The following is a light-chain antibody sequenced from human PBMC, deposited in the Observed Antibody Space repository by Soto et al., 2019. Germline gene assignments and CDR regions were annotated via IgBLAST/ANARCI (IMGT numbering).Light chain of an antibody. J-gene: IGKJ4*01. CDR1: QSISTY. Sequence: DIQMTQSPSSLSASIGDRITITGRASQSISTYLHWYEQKRGKAPRLLIYCASTLQNGVPSRFSGSWSAKDYTLTLSSLQPADFATYDCQQRFINPPLTFGGGTKVEMK. CDR3: QQRFINPPLT. CDR2: CAS. V-gene: IGKV1-39*01.